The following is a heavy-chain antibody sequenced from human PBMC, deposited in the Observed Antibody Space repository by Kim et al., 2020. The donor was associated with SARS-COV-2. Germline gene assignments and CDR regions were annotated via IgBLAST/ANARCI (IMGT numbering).Heavy chain of an antibody. CDR1: GFTFRAYA. V-gene: IGHV3-48*01. CDR3: ARDHASPGDPVMDP. D-gene: IGHD3-10*01. Sequence: GGSLRLSCAASGFTFRAYAMSWVRQAPGKGLEWISYICIPCSRIYYADSGKGRFTISRDNARNSVYLHMNSLRAEDTAEYYCARDHASPGDPVMDPWGQGTTVTVSS. J-gene: IGHJ6*02. CDR2: ICIPCSRI.